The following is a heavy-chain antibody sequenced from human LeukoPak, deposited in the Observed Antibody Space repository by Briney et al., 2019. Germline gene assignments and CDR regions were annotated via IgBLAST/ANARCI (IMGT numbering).Heavy chain of an antibody. V-gene: IGHV3-23*01. CDR3: AKWVDYDILTGYYDSDY. D-gene: IGHD3-9*01. J-gene: IGHJ4*02. CDR1: GSTFNNYS. CDR2: ITGSGGTT. Sequence: GGSLRLSCAASGSTFNNYSMSWVRQAPGKGLEWVSGITGSGGTTFYADSVKGRFTISRDNSKNTLYLQMNSLRAEDTAVYYCAKWVDYDILTGYYDSDYWGQGTPVTVSS.